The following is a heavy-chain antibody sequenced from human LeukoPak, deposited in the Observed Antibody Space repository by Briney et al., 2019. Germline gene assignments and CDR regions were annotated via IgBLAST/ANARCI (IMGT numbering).Heavy chain of an antibody. CDR1: GDSIGRYF. J-gene: IGHJ4*02. D-gene: IGHD3-9*01. V-gene: IGHV4-59*01. CDR2: MHFSGAT. CDR3: ARDTGDYPYYFDY. Sequence: PSETLSLTCTVSGDSIGRYFWSWIRQSPTKGVEWLGYMHFSGATNYNPSPKSRVTISVDTSKKEFSLKLTSVTAADTAVYFCARDTGDYPYYFDYWGQGILVTVSS.